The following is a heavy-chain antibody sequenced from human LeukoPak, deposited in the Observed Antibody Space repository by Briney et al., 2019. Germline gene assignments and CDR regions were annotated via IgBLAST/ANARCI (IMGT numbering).Heavy chain of an antibody. CDR1: GFTFSSYS. V-gene: IGHV3-48*01. Sequence: GGSLRLSCVASGFTFSSYSMNWVRQAPGKGLEWVSYITRSSSAKFYADSVKGRFTISRDNAENLLYLQMNSLRAEDTAVYYCAKAVVKDYYDSSGNDAFDIWGQGTMVTVSS. J-gene: IGHJ3*02. D-gene: IGHD3-22*01. CDR3: AKAVVKDYYDSSGNDAFDI. CDR2: ITRSSSAK.